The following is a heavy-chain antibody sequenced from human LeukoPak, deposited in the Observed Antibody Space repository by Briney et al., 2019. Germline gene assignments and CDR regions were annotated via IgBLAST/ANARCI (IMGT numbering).Heavy chain of an antibody. J-gene: IGHJ5*02. Sequence: ASVKVSCKASGYTFTGYYMHWVRQAPGQGLEWMGWINPNSGGTNYAQKFQGRVTMTRDTSASTAYMELRSLRSDDTAVYYCARDPGSPRNWFDPWGQGTLVTVSS. CDR3: ARDPGSPRNWFDP. D-gene: IGHD3-10*01. CDR1: GYTFTGYY. CDR2: INPNSGGT. V-gene: IGHV1-2*02.